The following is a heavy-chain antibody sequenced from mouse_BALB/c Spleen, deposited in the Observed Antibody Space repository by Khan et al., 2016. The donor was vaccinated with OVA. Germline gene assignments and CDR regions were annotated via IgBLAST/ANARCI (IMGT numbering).Heavy chain of an antibody. CDR3: ARTARIKY. CDR2: ISYSGST. V-gene: IGHV3-2*02. CDR1: GYSITSGYG. J-gene: IGHJ2*01. Sequence: EVELVESGPGLVKPSQSLSLTCNVTGYSITSGYGWNWLRQFPGNKLEWMGYISYSGSTNYNPSLKSRISITRDTSKNQFFLQLNSVTTEDTATYYCARTARIKYWGQGTTLTVSS. D-gene: IGHD1-2*01.